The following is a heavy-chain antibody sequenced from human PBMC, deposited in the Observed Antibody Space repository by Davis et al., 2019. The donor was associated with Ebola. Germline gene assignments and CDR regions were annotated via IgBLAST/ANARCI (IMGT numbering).Heavy chain of an antibody. J-gene: IGHJ4*02. D-gene: IGHD5-12*01. Sequence: AASVKVSCKASGYSFMSYGIHWMRQAPGQSPEWLGWINAGNPNARYAQKFQGRVTITADESTSTAYMELSSLRSEDTAVYYCARGGGYSGYDWGQGTLVTVSS. V-gene: IGHV1-3*01. CDR3: ARGGGYSGYD. CDR1: GYSFMSYG. CDR2: INAGNPNA.